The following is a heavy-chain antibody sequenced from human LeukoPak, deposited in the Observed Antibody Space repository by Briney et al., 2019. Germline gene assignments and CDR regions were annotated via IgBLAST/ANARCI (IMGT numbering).Heavy chain of an antibody. CDR3: AKRGYYYDSSGYYSRTYFDY. Sequence: PGGSLRLSCAVSGFTFSSYEMNWVRQAPGKGLEWISYISSSGSTVYYADSVKGRFTISRDNAKNSLYLQMNSLRAEDTAVYYCAKRGYYYDSSGYYSRTYFDYWGQGTLVIVSS. CDR2: ISSSGSTV. D-gene: IGHD3-22*01. J-gene: IGHJ4*02. CDR1: GFTFSSYE. V-gene: IGHV3-48*03.